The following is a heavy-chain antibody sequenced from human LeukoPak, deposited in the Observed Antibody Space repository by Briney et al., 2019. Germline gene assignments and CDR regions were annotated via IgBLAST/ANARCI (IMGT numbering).Heavy chain of an antibody. CDR1: GFTFSSYA. J-gene: IGHJ6*02. Sequence: PGGSLRLSCAASGFTFSSYAMSWVRQAPGKGLEWVSAISGSGGSTYYADSVKGRFTISRDNSKNTLYLQMNSLRAEDTAVYYFAKGEIAAAGNYYYYGIDVWGQGTTVTVSS. D-gene: IGHD6-13*01. CDR3: AKGEIAAAGNYYYYGIDV. V-gene: IGHV3-23*01. CDR2: ISGSGGST.